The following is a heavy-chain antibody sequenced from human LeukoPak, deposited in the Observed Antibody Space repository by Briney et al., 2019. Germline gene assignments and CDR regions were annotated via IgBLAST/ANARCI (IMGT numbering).Heavy chain of an antibody. J-gene: IGHJ4*02. CDR3: AKFRGPYDFWSGYYDY. V-gene: IGHV3-23*01. CDR2: ISGSGGST. Sequence: PGGSLRLSCAASGFTFSSYAMSWVRQAPGKGLEWVSAISGSGGSTYYADSVKGRFTISRDNSKNTLYLQMNSLRAEDTAVYYCAKFRGPYDFWSGYYDYWGQGTLVTVSS. D-gene: IGHD3-3*01. CDR1: GFTFSSYA.